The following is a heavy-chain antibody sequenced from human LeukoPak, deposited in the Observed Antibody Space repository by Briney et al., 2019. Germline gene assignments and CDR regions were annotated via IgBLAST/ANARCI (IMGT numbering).Heavy chain of an antibody. Sequence: GESLKISCKVSGYSFITYYIAWVRQMPGKGLEWMGIIYPGGSDTRYSPSFQGQVTISSDKSIGTAYLQWSSLKASDTAMYYCARLYGPAGILDYWGQGTLVTVSS. CDR2: IYPGGSDT. CDR3: ARLYGPAGILDY. D-gene: IGHD6-13*01. J-gene: IGHJ4*02. CDR1: GYSFITYY. V-gene: IGHV5-51*01.